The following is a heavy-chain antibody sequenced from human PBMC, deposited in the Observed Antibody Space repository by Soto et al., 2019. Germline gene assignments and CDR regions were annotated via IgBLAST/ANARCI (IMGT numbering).Heavy chain of an antibody. CDR1: GFIFTSFG. CDR2: ITVGTGNT. Sequence: ASVKVSCKASGFIFTSFGVQWVRQARGQRLEWIGWITVGTGNTNYAQKFQERVTITRDMSTSTAYMELRSLRSEDTAVYYCEAADSSGYYGGWGQGPQATAS. D-gene: IGHD3-22*01. V-gene: IGHV1-58*01. CDR3: EAADSSGYYGG. J-gene: IGHJ4*02.